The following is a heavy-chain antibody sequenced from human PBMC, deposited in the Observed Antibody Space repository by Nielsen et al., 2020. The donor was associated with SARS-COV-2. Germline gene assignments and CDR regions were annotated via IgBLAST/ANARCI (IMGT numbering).Heavy chain of an antibody. CDR1: GGSISSYY. CDR3: ARGCSSTSCHAAEYFQH. J-gene: IGHJ1*01. V-gene: IGHV4-59*01. D-gene: IGHD2-2*01. Sequence: SETLSLTCTVSGGSISSYYWSWIRQPPGKGLEWIRYIYYSGSTNYNPSLKSRVTISVDTSKNQFSLKLSSVTAADTAVYYCARGCSSTSCHAAEYFQHWGQGTLVTVSS. CDR2: IYYSGST.